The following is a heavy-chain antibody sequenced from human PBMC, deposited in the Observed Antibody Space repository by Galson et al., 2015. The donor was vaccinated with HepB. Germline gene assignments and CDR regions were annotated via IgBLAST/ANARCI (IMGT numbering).Heavy chain of an antibody. CDR1: GGNFNSYA. D-gene: IGHD3-16*02. V-gene: IGHV1-69*13. Sequence: SVKVSCKASGGNFNSYAISWVRQTPGQGLEWMGVIIPIFGTAKYAEKFQGRVTITADESTSTAYMELSSLRSEDTALYYCAKSTGGSYRPFDYWGQGTLVTVSS. J-gene: IGHJ4*02. CDR3: AKSTGGSYRPFDY. CDR2: IIPIFGTA.